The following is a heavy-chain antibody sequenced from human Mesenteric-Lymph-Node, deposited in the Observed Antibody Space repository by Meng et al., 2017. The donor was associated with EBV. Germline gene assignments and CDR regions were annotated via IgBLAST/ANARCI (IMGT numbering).Heavy chain of an antibody. D-gene: IGHD1-26*01. Sequence: EVKLVESGEGLVQPGGSLRLACEASGFTFSTSWMHWVRQVPGKGLVWVSRINGDASNIKYADSVKGRFTISRDNAKNTLYLDMNSLSAEDTAIYYCTRGGSPFYWGQGTLVTVSS. CDR3: TRGGSPFY. J-gene: IGHJ4*02. CDR2: INGDASNI. V-gene: IGHV3-74*01. CDR1: GFTFSTSW.